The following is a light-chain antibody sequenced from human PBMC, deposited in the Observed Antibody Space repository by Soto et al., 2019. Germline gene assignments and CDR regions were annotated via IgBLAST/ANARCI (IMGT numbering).Light chain of an antibody. J-gene: IGKJ2*01. CDR1: ETVRTN. Sequence: IVMTQSRATLSVSPGERVTLSCRASETVRTNLAWFQQKPGQTPRLLIFGASTRATGIPTRFTGSGSETEFTLTIGSLQSEDLAVYYCQQYYNWPPYTFGQGTKVDIK. CDR3: QQYYNWPPYT. CDR2: GAS. V-gene: IGKV3-15*01.